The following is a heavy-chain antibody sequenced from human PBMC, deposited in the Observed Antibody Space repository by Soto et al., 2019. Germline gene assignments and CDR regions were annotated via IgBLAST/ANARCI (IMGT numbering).Heavy chain of an antibody. D-gene: IGHD6-13*01. CDR3: ATIAAAGTGWFDP. CDR1: GYTHTELS. J-gene: IGHJ5*02. V-gene: IGHV1-24*01. Sequence: ASVKVSCKVCGYTHTELSMHSVRQSPRKGREWMGGFDPEDGETIYAQKFQGRVTMTEDTSTDTAYMELSSLRSEDTAVYYCATIAAAGTGWFDPWGQGTLVTVSS. CDR2: FDPEDGET.